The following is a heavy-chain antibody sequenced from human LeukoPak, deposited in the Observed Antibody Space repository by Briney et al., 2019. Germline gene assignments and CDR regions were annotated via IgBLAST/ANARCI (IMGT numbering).Heavy chain of an antibody. V-gene: IGHV4-59*01. D-gene: IGHD4-17*01. Sequence: PSETLSLTCSVSGDSISSYYWTWVRQPPGKGLHWIGFIYYGGSTKYNPSVKSRVSISADTSKNQLSLKMTSVTAADTAVYYCARDVAYYGDYPYVLDVWGKGTTVTVSS. CDR1: GDSISSYY. CDR2: IYYGGST. CDR3: ARDVAYYGDYPYVLDV. J-gene: IGHJ6*04.